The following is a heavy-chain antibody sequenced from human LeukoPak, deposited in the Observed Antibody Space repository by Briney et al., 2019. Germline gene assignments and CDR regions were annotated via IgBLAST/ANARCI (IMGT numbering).Heavy chain of an antibody. D-gene: IGHD3-3*01. CDR1: GFTFSSYG. V-gene: IGHV3-33*01. Sequence: GRSLRLSCAASGFTFSSYGMHWVRQAPGKGLEWGAVIWYDGSNKYYADSVKGRFTISRDNSKNTLYLQMNSLRAEDTAVYYCASVLRFLEWLFYFDYWGQGTLVTVSS. CDR3: ASVLRFLEWLFYFDY. J-gene: IGHJ4*02. CDR2: IWYDGSNK.